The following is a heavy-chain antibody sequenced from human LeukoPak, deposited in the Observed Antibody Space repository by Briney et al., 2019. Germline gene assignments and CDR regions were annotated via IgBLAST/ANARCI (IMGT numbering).Heavy chain of an antibody. Sequence: GGSLRLSCAASGLTFSSYAMHWVRQAPGKGLEWVAVISYDGSNKYHADSVKGRFTISRDNSKNTLYLQMNSLRAEDTAVYYCARDLIWFGELLLDYWGRGTLVTVSS. CDR1: GLTFSSYA. CDR2: ISYDGSNK. V-gene: IGHV3-30*04. J-gene: IGHJ4*02. D-gene: IGHD3-10*01. CDR3: ARDLIWFGELLLDY.